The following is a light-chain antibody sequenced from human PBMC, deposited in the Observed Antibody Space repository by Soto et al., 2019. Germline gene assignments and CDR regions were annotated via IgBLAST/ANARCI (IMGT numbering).Light chain of an antibody. J-gene: IGKJ5*01. CDR3: QQQGNSPQIP. CDR1: QRVGTY. Sequence: IGLTHSPRPLTLYKGERATLSGGASQRVGTYIASYKQKPGLAPRLVMFDSSTRAHGIPDRFSGSGSGTGFTLPISRLEPEDFAVYFCQQQGNSPQIPFGQGTLLEI. CDR2: DSS. V-gene: IGKV3D-20*01.